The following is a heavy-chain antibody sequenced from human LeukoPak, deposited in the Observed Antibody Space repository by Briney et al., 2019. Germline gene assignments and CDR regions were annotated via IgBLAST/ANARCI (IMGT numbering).Heavy chain of an antibody. D-gene: IGHD5-24*01. V-gene: IGHV1-18*01. CDR1: GYTFTSYG. J-gene: IGHJ5*02. CDR3: ARDLGDGYNRDP. CDR2: ISAYNGNT. Sequence: ASVKVSCKASGYTFTSYGISLVRQAPGQGLEWMGWISAYNGNTNYAQKLQGRVTMTTDTSTSTAYMELRSLRSDGTAVFYCARDLGDGYNRDPWGQGTLVTVSS.